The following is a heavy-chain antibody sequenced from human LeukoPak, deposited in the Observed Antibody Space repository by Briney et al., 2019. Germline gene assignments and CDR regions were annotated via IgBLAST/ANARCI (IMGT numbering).Heavy chain of an antibody. Sequence: SSVKVSCKASGGTFSSYAISWVRQAPGQGLEWMGRIIPILGIANYAQKFQGRVTITADKSTSTAYMELSSLRSEDTAVYYCARARRSWNLFDYWGQGTLVTVSS. CDR2: IIPILGIA. V-gene: IGHV1-69*04. CDR3: ARARRSWNLFDY. D-gene: IGHD6-13*01. CDR1: GGTFSSYA. J-gene: IGHJ4*02.